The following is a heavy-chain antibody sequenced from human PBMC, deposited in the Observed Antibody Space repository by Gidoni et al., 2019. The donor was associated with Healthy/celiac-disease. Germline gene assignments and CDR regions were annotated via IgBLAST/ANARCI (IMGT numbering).Heavy chain of an antibody. CDR3: TTDGDYGVGAFDI. CDR2: IKSKTDGGTT. V-gene: IGHV3-15*01. CDR1: GFTFSNAW. J-gene: IGHJ3*02. D-gene: IGHD4-17*01. Sequence: EVQLVESGGGLVKPGGSLRLSCAASGFTFSNAWMSWVRQAPGKGLEWVGRIKSKTDGGTTDYAAPVKGRFTISRDDSKNTLYLQMNSLKTEDTAVYYCTTDGDYGVGAFDIWGQGTMVTVSS.